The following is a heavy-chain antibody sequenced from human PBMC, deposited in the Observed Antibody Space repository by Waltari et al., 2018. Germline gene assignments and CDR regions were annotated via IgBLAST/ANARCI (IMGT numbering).Heavy chain of an antibody. J-gene: IGHJ4*02. CDR1: GFIFISYW. D-gene: IGHD3-10*01. CDR3: LRDRRGQALFDS. V-gene: IGHV3-7*03. CDR2: RRQDGRER. Sequence: EVQVVESGGGLVQPGGSLRLSCEAPGFIFISYWMGWARQAPGKGWEWVCKRRQDGRERNGVESGKGRFSISRDNAKSSVFLQMISLRAEETAVYYCLRDRRGQALFDSWRQGTLVTVSS.